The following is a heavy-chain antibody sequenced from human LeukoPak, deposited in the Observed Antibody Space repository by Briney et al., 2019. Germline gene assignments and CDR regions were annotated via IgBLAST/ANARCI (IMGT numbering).Heavy chain of an antibody. J-gene: IGHJ5*02. CDR3: ARRTYYYDSSGYYLPPNWFDP. D-gene: IGHD3-22*01. Sequence: ASVKVSCKASGYTFTSYGISWVRQAPGQGLEWMGWISAYNGNTNYAQKLQGRVTMTTDTSTSTAYMELRSLRSDDTAVYYCARRTYYYDSSGYYLPPNWFDPWGQGTLVTVSS. CDR2: ISAYNGNT. V-gene: IGHV1-18*01. CDR1: GYTFTSYG.